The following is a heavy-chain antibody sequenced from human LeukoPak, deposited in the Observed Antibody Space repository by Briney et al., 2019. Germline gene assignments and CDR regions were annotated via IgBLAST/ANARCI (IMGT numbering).Heavy chain of an antibody. CDR1: GLTFSNSW. V-gene: IGHV3-7*01. CDR3: TTINRWSHGV. Sequence: GGSLRLSCAASGLTFSNSWMSWVRQIPGKGLEWVANIKPDGSEKKYVDSLKGRFIISRDSAKNSLYLEMESLRAEDTGVYFCTTINRWSHGVWGQGTMVIVSS. J-gene: IGHJ3*01. D-gene: IGHD6-13*01. CDR2: IKPDGSEK.